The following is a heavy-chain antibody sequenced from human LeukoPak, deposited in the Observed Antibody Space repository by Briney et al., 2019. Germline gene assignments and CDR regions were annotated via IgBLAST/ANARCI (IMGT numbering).Heavy chain of an antibody. V-gene: IGHV3-66*01. Sequence: PGGSLRLSCAASGFTVSSNYMSWVRQAPGKGLEWVSVIYSGGSTYYADSVKGRFTISRDNSKNTLYLQMNSLRAEDTAVYYCAKTWNSWKGIDYWGQGTLVTVSS. CDR3: AKTWNSWKGIDY. CDR2: IYSGGST. CDR1: GFTVSSNY. D-gene: IGHD1-1*01. J-gene: IGHJ4*02.